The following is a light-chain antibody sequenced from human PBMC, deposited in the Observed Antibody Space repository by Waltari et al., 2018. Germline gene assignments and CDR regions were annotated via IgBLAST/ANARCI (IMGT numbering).Light chain of an antibody. CDR1: SSDVGGYNY. V-gene: IGLV2-14*01. CDR2: DVS. Sequence: QSALTQPASVSGSPGQSITISCTGTSSDVGGYNYVSWYQQHPGKAPKLMIYDVSKRPSGVSKRFPGCKAGNTASLAISGLQAEYEADYYCSSYTSSSTFFGGGTKLTVL. CDR3: SSYTSSSTF. J-gene: IGLJ2*01.